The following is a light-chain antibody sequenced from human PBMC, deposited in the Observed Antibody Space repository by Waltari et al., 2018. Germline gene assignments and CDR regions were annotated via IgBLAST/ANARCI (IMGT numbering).Light chain of an antibody. CDR3: QQYSTTSWT. CDR2: RAS. CDR1: QSISNW. V-gene: IGKV1-5*03. Sequence: DIQMTQSPSTLSASVGDRVTITCRASQSISNWLAWYQQKPGKAPNLLIYRASSLESGVPSRFSGSGAGTEFTLTISSLQPDDLATYYCQQYSTTSWTFGQGTKVEIK. J-gene: IGKJ1*01.